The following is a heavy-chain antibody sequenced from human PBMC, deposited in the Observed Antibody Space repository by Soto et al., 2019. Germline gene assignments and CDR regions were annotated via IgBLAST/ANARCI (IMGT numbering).Heavy chain of an antibody. D-gene: IGHD3-16*01. V-gene: IGHV3-33*01. J-gene: IGHJ4*02. Sequence: QVQLVESGGGVVQPGRSLRLSCAASGFTFSSYGMHWVRQAPGKGLEWVAVIWYDGSNKYYADSVKGRFTISRDNSKNTMYLQMNSVRAEDRAVYYCARARGSDGYDKGYFDYWGQGTLVTVSS. CDR1: GFTFSSYG. CDR2: IWYDGSNK. CDR3: ARARGSDGYDKGYFDY.